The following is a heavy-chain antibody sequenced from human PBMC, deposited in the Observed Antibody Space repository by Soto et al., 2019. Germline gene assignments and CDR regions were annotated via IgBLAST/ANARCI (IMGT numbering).Heavy chain of an antibody. CDR3: AKDSPGREHGYCSGGSCYPSGHDAFDI. CDR2: TAYTGNT. Sequence: PSETLSLTCVVSGGSITSYHWSWIRQFPGKGLEWIAYTAYTGNTNYNPSLKSRVTISMDTSKNQLSLKLTSMTAADTAVYYCAKDSPGREHGYCSGGSCYPSGHDAFDIGGQGTMVTVSS. D-gene: IGHD2-15*01. CDR1: GGSITSYH. V-gene: IGHV4-59*01. J-gene: IGHJ3*02.